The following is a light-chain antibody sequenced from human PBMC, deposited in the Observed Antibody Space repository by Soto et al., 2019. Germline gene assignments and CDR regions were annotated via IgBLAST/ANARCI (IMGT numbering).Light chain of an antibody. CDR2: EVS. CDR1: SSGVGGYNY. J-gene: IGLJ1*01. V-gene: IGLV2-14*01. Sequence: QSALTQPASVSGSPGQSITISCTGTSSGVGGYNYVSWYQQQSGKAPKLIIHEVSNRPSGVSNRFSGSKSGNTASLTISGLQAEDEADYYCDSYTSSRAYVFGIGTKVTVL. CDR3: DSYTSSRAYV.